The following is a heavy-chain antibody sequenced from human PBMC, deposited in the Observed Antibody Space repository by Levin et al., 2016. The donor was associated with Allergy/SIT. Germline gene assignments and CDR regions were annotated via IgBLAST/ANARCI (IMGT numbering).Heavy chain of an antibody. V-gene: IGHV4-59*01. Sequence: SETLSLTCTVSGGSFSDYSWTWVRKPPGKGLEWIGYFYSSESTNYNPSLERRVTILADTSKNQISLRLSSVTAADTAMYYCARCYFDRSFKFNDAFDIWGQGTMVTVSS. CDR2: FYSSEST. J-gene: IGHJ3*02. D-gene: IGHD3-22*01. CDR3: ARCYFDRSFKFNDAFDI. CDR1: GGSFSDYS.